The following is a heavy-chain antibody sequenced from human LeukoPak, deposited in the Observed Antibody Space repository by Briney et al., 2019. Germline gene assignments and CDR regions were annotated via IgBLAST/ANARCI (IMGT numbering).Heavy chain of an antibody. CDR2: TSGSGGST. CDR3: APEKWLPPYFQH. CDR1: GFTFSSYA. Sequence: PGGSLRLSCAASGFTFSSYAMSWVRQAPGKGLEWVSATSGSGGSTYYADSVKGRFTISRDNSKNTLYLQMNSLRVEDTAVYYCAPEKWLPPYFQHWGQGTLVTVSS. J-gene: IGHJ1*01. V-gene: IGHV3-23*01. D-gene: IGHD6-19*01.